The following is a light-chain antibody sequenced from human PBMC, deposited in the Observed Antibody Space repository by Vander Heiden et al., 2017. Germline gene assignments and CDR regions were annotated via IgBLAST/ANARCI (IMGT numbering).Light chain of an antibody. CDR3: QQSDSTPRT. Sequence: DIQMTQSPSSLSASVGDRVTITCRASQSISSYLTGYQQKPGKAPKLLIYAASSLQSGVPSRFSGSGSGTDFTLTISSLQPEDFATYYCQQSDSTPRTFGQGTKVEIK. V-gene: IGKV1-39*01. CDR2: AAS. J-gene: IGKJ1*01. CDR1: QSISSY.